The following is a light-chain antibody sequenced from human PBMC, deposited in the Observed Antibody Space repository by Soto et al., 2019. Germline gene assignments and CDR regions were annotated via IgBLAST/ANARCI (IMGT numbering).Light chain of an antibody. CDR2: DGS. J-gene: IGKJ5*01. V-gene: IGKV3-11*01. CDR1: QSVSSN. Sequence: IETTQSPSTLSVPPGERATLSCRASQSVSSNLVWYQQKPGQAPRLLIYDGSHRATGIPARFSGSGSGTDFTLTISSLEPEDFAVYYCQQRSNWPPTFGQGTRLEIK. CDR3: QQRSNWPPT.